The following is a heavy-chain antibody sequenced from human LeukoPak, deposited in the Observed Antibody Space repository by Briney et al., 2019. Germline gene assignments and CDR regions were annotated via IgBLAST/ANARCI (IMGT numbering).Heavy chain of an antibody. Sequence: ASVKVSCKASGYTFTSYDINWVRQATGQGLEWMGWMNPNSGNTGYAQKFQGRVTMTRNTSISTAYMELSSLRSEDTAVYYRARVNDILTGYYKDYWGQGTLVTVSS. CDR2: MNPNSGNT. J-gene: IGHJ4*02. CDR1: GYTFTSYD. V-gene: IGHV1-8*01. D-gene: IGHD3-9*01. CDR3: ARVNDILTGYYKDY.